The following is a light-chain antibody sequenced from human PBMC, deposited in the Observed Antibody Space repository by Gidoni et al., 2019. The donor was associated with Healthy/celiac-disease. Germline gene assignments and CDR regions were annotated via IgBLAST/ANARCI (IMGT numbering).Light chain of an antibody. V-gene: IGKV4-1*01. CDR3: QQYYSTPQT. Sequence: DIVMTQSPYSLAVSLGERATINCKSSQSVLYSSNNKNYLAWYQQKPGQPPKLLLYWASTRESGVPDRFSGSGSGTDFTLTISSLQAEDVAVYYCQQYYSTPQTFXQXTKVEIK. CDR1: QSVLYSSNNKNY. CDR2: WAS. J-gene: IGKJ1*01.